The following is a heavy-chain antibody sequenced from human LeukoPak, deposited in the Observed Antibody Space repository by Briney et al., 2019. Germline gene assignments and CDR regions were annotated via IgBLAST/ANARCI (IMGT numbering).Heavy chain of an antibody. D-gene: IGHD3-22*01. V-gene: IGHV4-39*01. CDR1: GDSISSSTYY. J-gene: IGHJ4*02. CDR2: IYYSGSA. Sequence: PSETLSLTCTVSGDSISSSTYYWGWIRQPPGKGLEWIGSIYYSGSAYYNPSLKSRVTISVDTSKNQFSLKLSSVTAADTAVYYCARHPPIFYDSSGYYSPSALDYWGQGTLVTVSS. CDR3: ARHPPIFYDSSGYYSPSALDY.